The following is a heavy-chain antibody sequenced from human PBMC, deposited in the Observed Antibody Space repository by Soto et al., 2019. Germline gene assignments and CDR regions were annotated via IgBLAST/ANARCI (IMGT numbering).Heavy chain of an antibody. CDR3: ARDQGDYYYDYMDV. V-gene: IGHV3-64*01. CDR1: GFTFSSYA. J-gene: IGHJ6*03. Sequence: GGSLRLSCAASGFTFSSYAMHWVRQAPGKGLEYVSAISSNGGSTYYANSVKGRFTISRDNSKNTLYLQMGSLRAEDMAVYYCARDQGDYYYDYMDVWGKGTTVTVSS. CDR2: ISSNGGST.